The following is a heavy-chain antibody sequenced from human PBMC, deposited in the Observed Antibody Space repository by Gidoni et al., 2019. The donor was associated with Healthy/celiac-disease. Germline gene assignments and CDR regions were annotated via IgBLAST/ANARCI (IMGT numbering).Heavy chain of an antibody. CDR3: TTDFFTMIVQDY. CDR2: IKSKTYGGTT. Sequence: EVQLVESGGGLVKPGGSLRLSCAASGSTFSNAWMNWVRQAAGKGLEWVGRIKSKTYGGTTDYAAPVKGRFTNSRDDSKNTLYLQMNSLKTEDTAVYYCTTDFFTMIVQDYWGQGTLVTVSS. CDR1: GSTFSNAW. D-gene: IGHD3-22*01. V-gene: IGHV3-15*07. J-gene: IGHJ4*02.